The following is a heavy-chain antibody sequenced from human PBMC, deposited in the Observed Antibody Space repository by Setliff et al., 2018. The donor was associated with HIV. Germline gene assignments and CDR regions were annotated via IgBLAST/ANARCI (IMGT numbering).Heavy chain of an antibody. CDR1: GGSISSSSYY. CDR2: IYYTGFT. CDR3: ARSIYGSGSYPLDY. D-gene: IGHD3-10*01. J-gene: IGHJ4*02. Sequence: SETLSLTCTVSGGSISSSSYYWGWIRQPPGKGLEWIGRIYYTGFTDYNPSLKSRLTMSVDTSKNQFSLKLSSVTAADTAVYFCARSIYGSGSYPLDYWGQGILVTVSS. V-gene: IGHV4-39*07.